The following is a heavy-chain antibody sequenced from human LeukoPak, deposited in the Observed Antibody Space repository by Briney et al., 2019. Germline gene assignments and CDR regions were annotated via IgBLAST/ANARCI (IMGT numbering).Heavy chain of an antibody. Sequence: GASVKVSCKASGYTFTGYYMHWVRQAPGQGLEWMGWMNPNSGNTGYAQKFQGRVTMTRNTSISTAYMELSSLRSEDTAVYYCARGLYSGSYLGHYYYYYGMDVWGQGTTVTVSS. CDR3: ARGLYSGSYLGHYYYYYGMDV. J-gene: IGHJ6*02. D-gene: IGHD1-26*01. CDR1: GYTFTGYY. CDR2: MNPNSGNT. V-gene: IGHV1-8*02.